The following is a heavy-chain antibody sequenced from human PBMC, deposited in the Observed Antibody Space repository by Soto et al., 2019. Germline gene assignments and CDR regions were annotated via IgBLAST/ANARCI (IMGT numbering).Heavy chain of an antibody. CDR1: GYTFTSYG. D-gene: IGHD3-10*01. CDR2: ISAYNGNT. J-gene: IGHJ3*02. Sequence: QVQLVQSGAEVKKPGASVKVSCKASGYTFTSYGISWVRQAPGQGLEWMGWISAYNGNTNYAQKLQGRVTMTTETSKSTAYMERRKLSSDDTAVYYCSREAQLYGYGSGVNTGDAFAICRQGTMVTVSS. V-gene: IGHV1-18*01. CDR3: SREAQLYGYGSGVNTGDAFAI.